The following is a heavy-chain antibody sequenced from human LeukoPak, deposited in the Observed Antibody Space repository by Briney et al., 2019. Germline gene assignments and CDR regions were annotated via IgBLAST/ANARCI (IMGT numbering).Heavy chain of an antibody. CDR2: IYYSGST. V-gene: IGHV4-39*01. CDR3: ARYSSSWYYFDY. D-gene: IGHD6-13*01. Sequence: SETLSLTCTVSVGSISSSSYYWGWIRQPPGKGLEWIGSIYYSGSTYYNPSLKSRVTISVDTSKNQFSLKLSSVTAADTAVYYCARYSSSWYYFDYWGQGTLVTVSS. J-gene: IGHJ4*02. CDR1: VGSISSSSYY.